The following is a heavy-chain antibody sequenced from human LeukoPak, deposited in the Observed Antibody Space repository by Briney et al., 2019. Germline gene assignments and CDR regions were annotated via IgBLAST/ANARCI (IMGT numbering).Heavy chain of an antibody. J-gene: IGHJ4*02. CDR3: ARENWGFDY. D-gene: IGHD7-27*01. CDR1: GYTFRTYG. Sequence: ASVKVSCKASGYTFRTYGIYWVRQAPGQGLEYMGWINTNTGNPTYAQGLTGRFVFSLDTSVSTAYLQISGLKIEDTAVYYCARENWGFDYWGQGTLVTVSS. V-gene: IGHV7-4-1*02. CDR2: INTNTGNP.